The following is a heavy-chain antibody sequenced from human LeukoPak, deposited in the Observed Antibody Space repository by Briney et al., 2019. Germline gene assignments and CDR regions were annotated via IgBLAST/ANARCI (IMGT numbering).Heavy chain of an antibody. CDR2: ISPYNGHT. CDR1: GYIFINYG. Sequence: ASVKVSCKASGYIFINYGISWVRQAPGQGLEWMGWISPYNGHTNYEPNLQDRLTMTTDTSTSTAYMELRSLTSGDTAVYYCAKTRDTVLNEYWGQGTLVTVSS. J-gene: IGHJ4*02. D-gene: IGHD3-10*01. CDR3: AKTRDTVLNEY. V-gene: IGHV1-18*01.